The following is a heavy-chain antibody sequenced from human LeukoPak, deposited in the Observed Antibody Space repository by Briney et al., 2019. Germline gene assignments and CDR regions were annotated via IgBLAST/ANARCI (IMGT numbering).Heavy chain of an antibody. V-gene: IGHV4-30-4*01. J-gene: IGHJ5*02. CDR2: TYYSGST. D-gene: IGHD3-22*01. CDR1: GGSTSSGDYY. CDR3: ARPYYYDSRIDP. Sequence: PSQTLSLTCTVSGGSTSSGDYYWSWIRQPPGKGLEWIGYTYYSGSTYYNPSLKSRATISVDTSKNQFSLKLTSVTAADTAVYYCARPYYYDSRIDPWGQGTLVTVSS.